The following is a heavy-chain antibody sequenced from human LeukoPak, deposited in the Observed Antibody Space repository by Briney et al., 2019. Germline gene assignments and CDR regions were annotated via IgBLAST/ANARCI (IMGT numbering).Heavy chain of an antibody. CDR2: ISYDGSNK. V-gene: IGHV3-30-3*01. Sequence: GTSLRLSCAASGFTFSSYAMHWVRQAPGKGLEWVAVISYDGSNKYYADSVKGRFTISRDNSKNTLYLQMNSLRAEDTAVYYCAREGISSDAFDIWGQGTMVTVSS. CDR3: AREGISSDAFDI. J-gene: IGHJ3*02. D-gene: IGHD6-6*01. CDR1: GFTFSSYA.